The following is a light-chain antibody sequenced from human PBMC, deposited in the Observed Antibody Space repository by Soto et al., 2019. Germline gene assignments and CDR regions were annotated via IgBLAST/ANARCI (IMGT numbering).Light chain of an antibody. J-gene: IGKJ3*01. CDR2: GAS. CDR3: QQYSNSPFT. V-gene: IGKV3-20*01. CDR1: QSVSSSY. Sequence: EIVLTQSRGTLSLSPGERATPSCRASQSVSSSYLAWYQQKPGQAPRLLIYGASNRATGIPDRFSGSGSGTDFTLTISRLEPEDFAVYYCQQYSNSPFTFGPGTKVDIK.